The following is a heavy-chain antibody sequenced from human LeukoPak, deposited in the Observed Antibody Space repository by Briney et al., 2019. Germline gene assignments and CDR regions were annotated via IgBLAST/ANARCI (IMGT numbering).Heavy chain of an antibody. Sequence: GGSLRLSCAASGFTFSIYAMSWVRLAPGKGLEWVSSICGGGDTTYYADSVKGRFTISRGTSKNTLYLQMDGLRAEDMATYYCAKGRGGSCYSGLDSWGQGTLVTVSS. CDR3: AKGRGGSCYSGLDS. CDR2: ICGGGDTT. CDR1: GFTFSIYA. J-gene: IGHJ4*02. D-gene: IGHD2-15*01. V-gene: IGHV3-23*01.